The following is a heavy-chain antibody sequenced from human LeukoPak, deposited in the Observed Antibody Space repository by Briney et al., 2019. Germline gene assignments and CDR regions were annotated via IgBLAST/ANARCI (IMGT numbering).Heavy chain of an antibody. CDR2: ISPSDSDS. V-gene: IGHV5-51*01. Sequence: GESLKISCKGSGYRFASYWIVWLRQVPGKGLEWMGFISPSDSDSRYSPPFQGQVTISTGKSINTAYLQWSSLKASDTAIYYCARQDGGSHKYFDFWGQGTLVTVSA. J-gene: IGHJ4*02. CDR3: ARQDGGSHKYFDF. CDR1: GYRFASYW. D-gene: IGHD1-26*01.